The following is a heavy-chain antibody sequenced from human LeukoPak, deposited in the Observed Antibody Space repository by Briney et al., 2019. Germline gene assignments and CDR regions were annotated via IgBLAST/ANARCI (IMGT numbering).Heavy chain of an antibody. CDR3: AKDHSSGFSDY. CDR1: GFTFSYFG. CDR2: IVYDGSDK. J-gene: IGHJ4*02. Sequence: GGSLRLSCAASGFTFSYFGMHWVRQAPGKGLEWVSVIVYDGSDKYYADSVKGRFTISRDDSKNTLYLQMNSLRPEDTAVCYCAKDHSSGFSDYWGQGTLVTVSS. D-gene: IGHD6-19*01. V-gene: IGHV3-30*18.